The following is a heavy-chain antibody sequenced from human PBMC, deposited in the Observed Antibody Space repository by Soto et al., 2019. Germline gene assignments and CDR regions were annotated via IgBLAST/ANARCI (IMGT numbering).Heavy chain of an antibody. CDR3: AREMTTVTRNFDY. Sequence: GGSLRLSCAASGFTFSSYWMSWVRQAPGKGLEWVANIKQDGSEKYYVDSVKGRFTISRDNAKNSLYLQMNSLRAEDTAVYYCAREMTTVTRNFDYWGQGTLVTVSS. CDR1: GFTFSSYW. V-gene: IGHV3-7*03. J-gene: IGHJ4*02. D-gene: IGHD4-17*01. CDR2: IKQDGSEK.